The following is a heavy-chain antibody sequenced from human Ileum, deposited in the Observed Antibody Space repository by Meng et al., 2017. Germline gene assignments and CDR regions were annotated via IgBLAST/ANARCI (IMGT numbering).Heavy chain of an antibody. J-gene: IGHJ4*02. Sequence: VKLQHAGPGLVKPSQPRSLTCPIPGDSVSSDTRAWNWIRQSPSRGLEWLGRTYYRSRWYNNYSVSVKSLITINPDTSKNQFSLQLNSVTPDDTAVYYCAGKDGGEGRDFWDQGTLVTVSS. D-gene: IGHD3-16*01. V-gene: IGHV6-1*01. CDR1: GDSVSSDTRA. CDR3: AGKDGGEGRDF. CDR2: TYYRSRWYN.